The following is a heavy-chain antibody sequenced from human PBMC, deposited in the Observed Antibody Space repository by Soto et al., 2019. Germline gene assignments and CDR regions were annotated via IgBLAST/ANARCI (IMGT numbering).Heavy chain of an antibody. Sequence: SETLSLTCTVSRGSIGAVGSSWSWIRQPPGGGLEWIGYIYHSGTTLFNPSLKARLTMSLDWSNNQFSLILNSVTAADTALYYCPGAHFYSGSANFNSRMCDPWGQGTQVTVSS. CDR1: RGSIGAVGSS. CDR2: IYHSGTT. V-gene: IGHV4-30-2*01. D-gene: IGHD3-3*02. J-gene: IGHJ5*02. CDR3: PGAHFYSGSANFNSRMCDP.